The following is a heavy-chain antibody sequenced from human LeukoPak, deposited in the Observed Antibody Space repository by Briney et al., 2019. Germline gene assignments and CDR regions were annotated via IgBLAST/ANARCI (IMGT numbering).Heavy chain of an antibody. CDR3: ASRHSSSSRYYYYYYYMDV. J-gene: IGHJ6*03. V-gene: IGHV3-23*01. D-gene: IGHD6-6*01. CDR2: ITGDSAYI. Sequence: GGSLRLSCAASGFTFSTYAMNWVRQAPGEGLKWVSCITGDSAYIYYADSVKGRFTISRDNSKNTLYLQMNSLRAEDTAVYYCASRHSSSSRYYYYYYYMDVWGKGTTVTVSS. CDR1: GFTFSTYA.